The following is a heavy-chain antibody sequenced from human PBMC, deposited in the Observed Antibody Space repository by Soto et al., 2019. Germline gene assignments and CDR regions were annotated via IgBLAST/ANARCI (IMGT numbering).Heavy chain of an antibody. CDR1: GFTFSSYG. D-gene: IGHD6-13*01. CDR3: ARGSGIAAAGSHFDY. Sequence: PGGSLRLSCAASGFTFSSYGMHWVRQAPGKGLEWVAVIWYDGSNKYYADSVKGRFTISRDNSKNTLYLQMNSLRAEDTAVYYCARGSGIAAAGSHFDYWGQGTLVTVSS. CDR2: IWYDGSNK. V-gene: IGHV3-33*01. J-gene: IGHJ4*02.